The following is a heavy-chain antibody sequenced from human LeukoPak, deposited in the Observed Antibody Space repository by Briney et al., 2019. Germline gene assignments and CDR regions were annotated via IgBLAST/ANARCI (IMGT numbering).Heavy chain of an antibody. V-gene: IGHV3-48*04. Sequence: GGALRLSCAASGFTFSSYSMNWVRQAPGKGVEGVSYISSSRSTIYYADSVKGRFTISRDNAKNSLYLQMNSLRAEDTAVYYCARDLVVVPAAIDPDAFDIWGQGTMVTVSS. J-gene: IGHJ3*02. CDR2: ISSSRSTI. CDR3: ARDLVVVPAAIDPDAFDI. CDR1: GFTFSSYS. D-gene: IGHD2-2*01.